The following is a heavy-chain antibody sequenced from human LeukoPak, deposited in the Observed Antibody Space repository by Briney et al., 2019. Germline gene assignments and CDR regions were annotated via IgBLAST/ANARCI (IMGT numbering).Heavy chain of an antibody. V-gene: IGHV3-21*04. CDR1: GFTFSSYT. D-gene: IGHD3-10*01. J-gene: IGHJ4*02. CDR3: AKRPRGNYLDPFDY. Sequence: GGSLRLSCAATGFTFSSYTMNWVRQAPGKGLEWVSLISSSSSYIFYADSVKGRFTISRDNAKKSLYLQMNSLRAEDTAVYYCAKRPRGNYLDPFDYWGQGTLVTVSS. CDR2: ISSSSSYI.